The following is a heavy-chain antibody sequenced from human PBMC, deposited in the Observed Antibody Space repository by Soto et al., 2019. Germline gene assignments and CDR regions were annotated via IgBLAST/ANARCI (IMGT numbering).Heavy chain of an antibody. CDR3: AKKDRDFWSGHDY. Sequence: PGGSLRLSCAASGFTFSSYAMSWVRQAPGKGLEWVSAISGSGGSTYYADSVKGRFTTSRDNSKNTLYLQMNSLRAEDTAVYYCAKKDRDFWSGHDYWGQGTLVTVSS. CDR1: GFTFSSYA. CDR2: ISGSGGST. D-gene: IGHD3-3*01. J-gene: IGHJ4*02. V-gene: IGHV3-23*01.